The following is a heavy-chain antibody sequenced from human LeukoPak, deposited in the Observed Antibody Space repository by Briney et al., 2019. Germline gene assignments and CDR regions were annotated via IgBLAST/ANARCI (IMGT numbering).Heavy chain of an antibody. CDR3: ARLQYSGSYNDAFDI. CDR1: GYTFTSYE. J-gene: IGHJ3*02. Sequence: GASVKVSCKASGYTFTSYEINWVRQATGQGLEWMGWMNPNSDDTGYAQKFQGRVTMTRNTSISTAYMELSSLRSEDTAVFYCARLQYSGSYNDAFDIWGQGTLATVSS. V-gene: IGHV1-8*01. D-gene: IGHD1-26*01. CDR2: MNPNSDDT.